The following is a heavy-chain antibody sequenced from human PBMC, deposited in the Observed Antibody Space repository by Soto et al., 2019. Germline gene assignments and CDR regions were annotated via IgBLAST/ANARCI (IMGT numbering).Heavy chain of an antibody. CDR3: ASEVSSTDGMEV. J-gene: IGHJ6*02. D-gene: IGHD2-15*01. CDR2: IYYTGNT. V-gene: IGHV4-39*01. Sequence: PSETLSLTCTVSGDSSVSSSSYYWGWIRRPPGKGLEWIGSIYYTGNTFYSPSFRSRLTISVDTSKSQFSLKLRSVTAADTATYYCASEVSSTDGMEVWGPGTTVTVSS. CDR1: GDSSVSSSSYY.